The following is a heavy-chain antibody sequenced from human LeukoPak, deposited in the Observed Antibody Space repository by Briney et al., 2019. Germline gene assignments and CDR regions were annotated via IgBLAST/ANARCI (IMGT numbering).Heavy chain of an antibody. CDR1: GVSLSGYY. Sequence: PSETLSLTCAVSGVSLSGYYWGWIRQTPGKGMEWIGEINHSGRTNYNPSLKSRVTISADTSKNQFSLELRSVTAADTAVYFCARVFGRYYYCMDVWGKGTTVTVS. V-gene: IGHV4-34*01. CDR2: INHSGRT. D-gene: IGHD3-3*01. CDR3: ARVFGRYYYCMDV. J-gene: IGHJ6*03.